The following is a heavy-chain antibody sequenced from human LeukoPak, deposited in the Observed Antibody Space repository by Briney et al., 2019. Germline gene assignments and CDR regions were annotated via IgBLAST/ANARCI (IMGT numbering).Heavy chain of an antibody. CDR2: IYYSGST. CDR3: ARRGREGIFDY. V-gene: IGHV4-39*01. D-gene: IGHD1-26*01. CDR1: GDSITGYY. Sequence: SETLSLTCTVSGDSITGYYWGWIRQPPGKGLEWIGSIYYSGSTYYNPSLKSRVTISVDTSKNQFSLKLSSVTAADTAVYYCARRGREGIFDYWGQGTLVTVSS. J-gene: IGHJ4*02.